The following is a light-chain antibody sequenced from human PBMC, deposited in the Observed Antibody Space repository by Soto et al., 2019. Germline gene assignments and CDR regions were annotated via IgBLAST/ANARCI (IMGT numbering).Light chain of an antibody. CDR1: SSDVGSYNL. J-gene: IGLJ3*02. Sequence: QSALTQPASVSGSPEQSITISCTGTSSDVGSYNLVSWYQQHPGKAPKLMIYEVSKRPSGVSNRFSGSKSGNTASLTISGLQAEDEADYYCCSYAGSSWVFGGGTKLTVL. V-gene: IGLV2-23*02. CDR2: EVS. CDR3: CSYAGSSWV.